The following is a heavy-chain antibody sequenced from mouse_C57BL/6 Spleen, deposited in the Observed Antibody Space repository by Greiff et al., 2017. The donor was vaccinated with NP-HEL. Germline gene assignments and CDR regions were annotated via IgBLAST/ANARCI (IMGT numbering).Heavy chain of an antibody. J-gene: IGHJ2*01. V-gene: IGHV1-63*01. CDR1: GYTFTNYW. CDR2: IYPGGGYT. Sequence: LVESGAELVRPGTSVKMSCKASGYTFTNYWIGWAKQRPGHGLEWIGDIYPGGGYTNYNEKFKGKATLTADKSSSTAYMQFSSLTSEDSAIYYCARSKSDYGSSFYYFDYWGQGTTLTVSS. D-gene: IGHD1-1*01. CDR3: ARSKSDYGSSFYYFDY.